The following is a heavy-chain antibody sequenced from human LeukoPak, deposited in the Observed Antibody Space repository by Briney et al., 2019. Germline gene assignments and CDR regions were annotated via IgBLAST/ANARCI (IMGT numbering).Heavy chain of an antibody. CDR3: ARGPNSNWSGLDF. Sequence: GGSLRLSCTASGFSFSGHWMHWARQLPGKGLVWVSRISPTGSTTSYADSVKGRFTVSRDNAKNTLYPQVNNLRAEDTAVYYCARGPNSNWSGLDFWGQGTLLTVSS. D-gene: IGHD6-6*01. CDR1: GFSFSGHW. CDR2: ISPTGSTT. V-gene: IGHV3-74*01. J-gene: IGHJ4*02.